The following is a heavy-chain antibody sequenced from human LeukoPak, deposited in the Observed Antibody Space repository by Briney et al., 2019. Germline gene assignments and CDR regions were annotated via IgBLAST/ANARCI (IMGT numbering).Heavy chain of an antibody. D-gene: IGHD1-26*01. CDR1: GFTFDDYT. CDR3: AKGYSGSYPYYFDY. Sequence: PGGSLRLSCAASGFTFDDYTMHWVRQAPGKGLEWVSLINWDGGSTYYADSVKGRFTISGDNSKNSLYLQMNSLRTEDTALYYCAKGYSGSYPYYFDYWGQGTLVTVSS. V-gene: IGHV3-43*01. CDR2: INWDGGST. J-gene: IGHJ4*02.